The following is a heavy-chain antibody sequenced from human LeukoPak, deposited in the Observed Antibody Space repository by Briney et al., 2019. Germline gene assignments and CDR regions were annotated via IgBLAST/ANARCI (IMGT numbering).Heavy chain of an antibody. Sequence: ASVKVSCKASGYTFTGYYMHWVRQAPGQGLEWMGWINPNSGGTNYAQKFQGRVTMTRDTSISTAYMELSRLRSDDTAVYYCARRLNDYDYVWCRYRYTGINWFDPWGQGTLVTVSS. V-gene: IGHV1-2*02. CDR3: ARRLNDYDYVWCRYRYTGINWFDP. CDR1: GYTFTGYY. CDR2: INPNSGGT. D-gene: IGHD3-16*02. J-gene: IGHJ5*02.